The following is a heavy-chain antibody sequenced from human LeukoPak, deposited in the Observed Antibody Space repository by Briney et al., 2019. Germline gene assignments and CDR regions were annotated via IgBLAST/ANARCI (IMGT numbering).Heavy chain of an antibody. CDR2: IKQDGSEK. CDR1: GFTLSSYW. Sequence: GGSLRLSCAASGFTLSSYWMSWVRQAPGKGLEWVANIKQDGSEKYYVDSVKGRFTISRDNAKNSLYLQMNSLRAEDTAVYYCARGTVFGVVIPHFDYWGQGTLVIVSS. CDR3: ARGTVFGVVIPHFDY. J-gene: IGHJ4*02. V-gene: IGHV3-7*01. D-gene: IGHD3-3*01.